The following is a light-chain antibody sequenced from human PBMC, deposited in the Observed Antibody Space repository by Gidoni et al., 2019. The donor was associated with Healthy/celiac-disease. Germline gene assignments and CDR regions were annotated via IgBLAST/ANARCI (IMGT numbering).Light chain of an antibody. CDR2: RNN. CDR1: SSNIGSNY. CDR3: AAWDDSLSGVV. V-gene: IGLV1-47*01. J-gene: IGLJ2*01. Sequence: VTISCSGSSSNIGSNYVYWYQQLPGTAPKLLIYRNNQRPSGVPDRFSGSKSGTSASLAISGLRSEDEADYYCAAWDDSLSGVVFGGGTKLTVL.